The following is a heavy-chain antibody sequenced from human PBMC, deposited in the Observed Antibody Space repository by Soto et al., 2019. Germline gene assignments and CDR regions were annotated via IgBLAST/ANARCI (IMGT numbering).Heavy chain of an antibody. Sequence: PGGSLRLSCAASGFTFSSYGMHWVRQAPGKGLEWVAVISYDGSNKYYADSVKGRFTISRDNSKNTLYLQMNSLRAEDTAVYYCAKDRGRRITIFGVVIVGAVDYYGMDVWGQGTTVTVSS. V-gene: IGHV3-30*18. CDR2: ISYDGSNK. J-gene: IGHJ6*02. CDR1: GFTFSSYG. D-gene: IGHD3-3*01. CDR3: AKDRGRRITIFGVVIVGAVDYYGMDV.